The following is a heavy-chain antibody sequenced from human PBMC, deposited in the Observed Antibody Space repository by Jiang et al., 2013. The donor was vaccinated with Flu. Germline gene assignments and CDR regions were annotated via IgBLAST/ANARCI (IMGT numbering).Heavy chain of an antibody. V-gene: IGHV3-74*01. CDR3: SRDTFGPYDM. Sequence: GGSRRDSPVQPLDSASAPTGCTGSAKFQGRGLMWVARAKGDGSVITYADSVKGRFTIYRDNSQNTLFLQMNGLRDEDTGLYYCSRDTFGPYDMWGQGTMVIVSS. J-gene: IGHJ3*02. CDR1: DSASAPTG. CDR2: AKGDGSVI. D-gene: IGHD3-10*01.